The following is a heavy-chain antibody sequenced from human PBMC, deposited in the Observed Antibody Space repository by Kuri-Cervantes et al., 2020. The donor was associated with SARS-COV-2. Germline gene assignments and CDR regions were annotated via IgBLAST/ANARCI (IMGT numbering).Heavy chain of an antibody. Sequence: GGSLRLSCTASGFIFSDYYMTWIRQAPGKGLEWVAVISYDGSNKYYVDSVKGRFTISRDNSKNTLYLQMNSLRAEDTAVYYCAREIVGGFDYWGQGTLVTVSS. CDR1: GFIFSDYY. CDR3: AREIVGGFDY. V-gene: IGHV3-30-3*01. J-gene: IGHJ4*02. D-gene: IGHD1-26*01. CDR2: ISYDGSNK.